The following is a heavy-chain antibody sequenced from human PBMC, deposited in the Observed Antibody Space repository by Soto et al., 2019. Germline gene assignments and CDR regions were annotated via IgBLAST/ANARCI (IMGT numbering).Heavy chain of an antibody. V-gene: IGHV3-74*01. CDR3: ATVFEH. CDR2: VDSAGSGT. CDR1: GITFSGFW. Sequence: VPLVESGGGSVQPGGSLRLSSVASGITFSGFWMHWVRQVPGKGLVWVARVDSAGSGTSYADFVKGRFTISRDNAKNTLSLQMDSLRVEDTAVYYCATVFEHWGQGIPVTVSS. J-gene: IGHJ4*02.